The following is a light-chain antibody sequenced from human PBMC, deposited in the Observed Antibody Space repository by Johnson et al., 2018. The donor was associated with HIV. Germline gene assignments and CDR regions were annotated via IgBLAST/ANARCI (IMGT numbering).Light chain of an antibody. V-gene: IGLV1-51*02. Sequence: QSVLSQPPSVSAAPGQKVIISCSGSSSNIGNNYVSWYQQLPGTAPKLLIYENNKRPSGIPDRFSGSKSGTSATLGITGLQTGDEADYYCGTWDSSLSAAYVFGTGTKVTVL. J-gene: IGLJ1*01. CDR2: ENN. CDR3: GTWDSSLSAAYV. CDR1: SSNIGNNY.